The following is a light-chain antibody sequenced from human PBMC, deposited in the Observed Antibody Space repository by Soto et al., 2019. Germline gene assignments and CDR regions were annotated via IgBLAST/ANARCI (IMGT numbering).Light chain of an antibody. Sequence: DIQMTQSPSTLSASVGDRVTITCRASQSVNSWVAWYQQKPGRAPKVLIHKASSLESGVPSRFSGSGSATEFTLSISSLQPDDFATYYCQHYDNSPWTFGQGTKVELK. CDR1: QSVNSW. CDR3: QHYDNSPWT. J-gene: IGKJ1*01. CDR2: KAS. V-gene: IGKV1-5*03.